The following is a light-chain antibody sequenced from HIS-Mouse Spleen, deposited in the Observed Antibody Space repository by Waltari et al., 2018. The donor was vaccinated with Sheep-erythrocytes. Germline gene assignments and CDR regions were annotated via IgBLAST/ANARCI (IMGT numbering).Light chain of an antibody. CDR3: MIWHSSAWV. Sequence: QAVLTQPSSLSASPGASASLTCTLRSGINVGTYRIYWYQQKPGSPPQYLLRYKSDSDKQPGSGVPSRFSGSKDGSANAGILLISGLQSEDEADYYCMIWHSSAWVFGGGTKLTVL. J-gene: IGLJ3*02. CDR1: SGINVGTYR. CDR2: YKSDSDK. V-gene: IGLV5-45*03.